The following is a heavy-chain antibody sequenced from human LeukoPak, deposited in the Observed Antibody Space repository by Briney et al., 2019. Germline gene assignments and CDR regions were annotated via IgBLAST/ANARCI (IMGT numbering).Heavy chain of an antibody. V-gene: IGHV1-18*01. CDR3: ARVLGSGSFPFDY. CDR2: ISVYNGNT. CDR1: GYTFTSCG. J-gene: IGHJ4*02. Sequence: ASVKLFCKASGYTFTSCGISWARQAPGQGLELMGWISVYNGNTNYAQKLQGRVTMTTDTSTSTADMELRSLRSDDTAVYYCARVLGSGSFPFDYWGQGTLVTVSS. D-gene: IGHD6-19*01.